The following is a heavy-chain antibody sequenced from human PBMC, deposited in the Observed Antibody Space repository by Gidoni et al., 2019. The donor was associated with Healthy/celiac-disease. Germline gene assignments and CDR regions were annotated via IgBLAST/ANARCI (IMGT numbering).Heavy chain of an antibody. CDR2: ISGSGGST. CDR1: GFTFSSYA. D-gene: IGHD6-25*01. Sequence: EVQLLESGGGLVQPGGSLRLSCAASGFTFSSYAMGWVRQAPGKGLEWVSDISGSGGSTYYADSVKGRFTISRDNSKNTLYLQMNSLRAEDTAVYYCAKSSVGGDYYYYGMDVWGQGTTVTVSS. CDR3: AKSSVGGDYYYYGMDV. J-gene: IGHJ6*02. V-gene: IGHV3-23*01.